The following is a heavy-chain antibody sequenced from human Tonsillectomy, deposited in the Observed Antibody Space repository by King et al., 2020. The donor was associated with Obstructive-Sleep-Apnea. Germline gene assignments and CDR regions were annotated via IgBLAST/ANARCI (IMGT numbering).Heavy chain of an antibody. Sequence: LQLQESGPGLVKPSETLSLTCTVSGGSISSSSYYCGWIRQPPGKGLEWIGRISYSGSTYYNPALKSRVTISVDTSKNQFSLKLSSVTAADTAVYYCARQCKDSSGWYPDAFDIWGQGTMVTVSS. D-gene: IGHD6-19*01. J-gene: IGHJ3*02. CDR3: ARQCKDSSGWYPDAFDI. CDR2: ISYSGST. CDR1: GGSISSSSYY. V-gene: IGHV4-39*01.